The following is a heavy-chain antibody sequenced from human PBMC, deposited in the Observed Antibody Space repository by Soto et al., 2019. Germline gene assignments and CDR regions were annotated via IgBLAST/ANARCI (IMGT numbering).Heavy chain of an antibody. CDR1: GFTFSSYS. J-gene: IGHJ4*02. CDR3: ARDSRGLAYSGSPVGY. CDR2: ISSSSSYI. Sequence: EVQLVESGGGLVKPGGSLRLSCAASGFTFSSYSMNWVRQAPGKGLEWVSSISSSSSYIYYADSVKGRFTISRDNAKNSLYLQMNSLGAEDTAVYYCARDSRGLAYSGSPVGYWGQGTLVTVSS. V-gene: IGHV3-21*01. D-gene: IGHD1-26*01.